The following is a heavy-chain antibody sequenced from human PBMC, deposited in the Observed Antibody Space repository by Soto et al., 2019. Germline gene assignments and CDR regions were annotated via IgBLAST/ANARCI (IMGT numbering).Heavy chain of an antibody. CDR3: ARQNGAFDI. CDR2: IYPGDSDI. V-gene: IGHV5-51*01. D-gene: IGHD2-8*01. J-gene: IGHJ3*02. Sequence: LKISCKGSGYRFTNFWIGWVRQMPGKGLEWMGIIYPGDSDIRYSPSFQGQVTISADKSINTAYLQWSSLKASDTAMYYCARQNGAFDIWGQGTMVTVSS. CDR1: GYRFTNFW.